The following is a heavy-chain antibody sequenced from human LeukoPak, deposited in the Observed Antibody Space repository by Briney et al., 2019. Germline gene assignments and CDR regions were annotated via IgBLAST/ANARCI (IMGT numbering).Heavy chain of an antibody. J-gene: IGHJ4*02. CDR1: GGSISSTSYY. D-gene: IGHD6-19*01. Sequence: SETLSLTCTVSGGSISSTSYYWGWIRQPPGKGLEWIGSIYYIGSTYYNPSLKSRVTISVDTSKKQFSLKVRSVTAADTAVYYCARHFRLVRNSSGVLPPDYWGQGTLVTVSS. CDR2: IYYIGST. V-gene: IGHV4-39*01. CDR3: ARHFRLVRNSSGVLPPDY.